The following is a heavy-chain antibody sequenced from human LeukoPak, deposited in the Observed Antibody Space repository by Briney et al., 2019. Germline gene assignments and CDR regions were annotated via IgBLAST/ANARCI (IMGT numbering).Heavy chain of an antibody. D-gene: IGHD2-15*01. CDR3: ARDTCGAGTCYSNALDI. Sequence: SVKVSCKASGGTFSSYAISWVRQAPGQGLEWMGGIIPIFGTANYAQKFQGRVTITADESTSTAYMELSSLRSEDTAVYYCARDTCGAGTCYSNALDIWGQGTTVTVSS. CDR1: GGTFSSYA. CDR2: IIPIFGTA. J-gene: IGHJ3*02. V-gene: IGHV1-69*13.